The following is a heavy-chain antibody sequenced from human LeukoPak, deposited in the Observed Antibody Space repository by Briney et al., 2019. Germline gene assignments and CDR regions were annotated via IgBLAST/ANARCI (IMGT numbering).Heavy chain of an antibody. CDR2: ISYDGSNK. J-gene: IGHJ4*02. CDR3: AKRESLDY. D-gene: IGHD3-10*01. Sequence: GGSLRLSCAASGFTFSSYGMHWVRQAPGKGLEWVAVISYDGSNKYYADSVKGRFTISRDNSKNTLYLQMNSLRAEDTAVYYCAKRESLDYWGRGTLVTVSS. CDR1: GFTFSSYG. V-gene: IGHV3-30*18.